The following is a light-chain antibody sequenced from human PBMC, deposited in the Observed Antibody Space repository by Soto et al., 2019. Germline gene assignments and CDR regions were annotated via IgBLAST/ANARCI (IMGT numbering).Light chain of an antibody. CDR2: HNN. J-gene: IGLJ1*01. V-gene: IGLV1-47*02. CDR3: SAYAGSNNSL. Sequence: QSVLTQPPSASGTPGQRVTISCSGSSSNIGSNYVYWYQQLPGTAPKLLIQHNNQRPSGVPDRFSGSKSANTASLTVSGLQAEDEAEYYCSAYAGSNNSLFGTGTKLTVL. CDR1: SSNIGSNY.